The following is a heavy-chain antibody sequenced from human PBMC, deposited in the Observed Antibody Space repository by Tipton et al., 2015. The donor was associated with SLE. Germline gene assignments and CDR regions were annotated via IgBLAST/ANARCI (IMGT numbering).Heavy chain of an antibody. CDR3: ARGEGYKGFYFIDV. CDR1: GYSISSGYY. J-gene: IGHJ6*04. CDR2: IYHSGST. V-gene: IGHV4-38-2*02. Sequence: TLSLTCTVSGYSISSGYYWGWIRQPPGKGLEWIGSIYHSGSTYYNPSLKSRVTISVDTSKNQFSLKLSSVTAADTAVYYCARGEGYKGFYFIDVWGRGTKVTVPS. D-gene: IGHD5-24*01.